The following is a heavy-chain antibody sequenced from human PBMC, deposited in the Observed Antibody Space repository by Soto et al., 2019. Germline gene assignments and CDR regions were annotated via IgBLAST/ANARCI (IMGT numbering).Heavy chain of an antibody. Sequence: ASVKVSCKASGYTFTGYYLHWVRQTPGQGRLEWMGWISPYSGGTNYAQKFRGRVTLTRDTSISTAYMEVNRLRSDDTAVFYCARGIPYSTSWDGSYYFDYWGQGTQVTVSS. CDR1: GYTFTGYY. CDR2: ISPYSGGT. V-gene: IGHV1-2*02. D-gene: IGHD6-13*01. J-gene: IGHJ4*02. CDR3: ARGIPYSTSWDGSYYFDY.